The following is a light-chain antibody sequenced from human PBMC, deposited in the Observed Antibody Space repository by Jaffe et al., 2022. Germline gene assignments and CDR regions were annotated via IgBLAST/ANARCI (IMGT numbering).Light chain of an antibody. CDR3: HQTYSIPST. Sequence: DIQMTQSPSSLSASVGDTITITCRASQNIIRYLNWYEQKPGKAPKLLIFAASSLQSGVPSRFSGSGSGTEFTLTIRSLQPEDFATYYCHQTYSIPSTFGQGTKLEIK. V-gene: IGKV1-39*01. CDR1: QNIIRY. J-gene: IGKJ2*01. CDR2: AAS.